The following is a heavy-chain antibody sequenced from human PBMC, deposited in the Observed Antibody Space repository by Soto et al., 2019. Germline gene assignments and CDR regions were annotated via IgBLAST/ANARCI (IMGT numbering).Heavy chain of an antibody. J-gene: IGHJ6*02. CDR1: GFTFSSYS. D-gene: IGHD6-19*01. CDR3: ARANSGPLTYYYYYGMDV. Sequence: PGGSLRLSCAASGFTFSSYSMNWVRQAPGKGLEWVSSISSSSSYIYYADSVKGRFTISRDNAKNSLYLQMNSLRAEDTAVYYCARANSGPLTYYYYYGMDVWGQGTTVTVSS. V-gene: IGHV3-21*01. CDR2: ISSSSSYI.